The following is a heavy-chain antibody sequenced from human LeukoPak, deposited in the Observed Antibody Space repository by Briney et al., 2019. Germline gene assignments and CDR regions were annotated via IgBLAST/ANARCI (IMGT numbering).Heavy chain of an antibody. Sequence: SGGSLRLSCAASGFTFSSYEMNWVRQAPGKGLEWVPYISSSGRTIYYAESVKGRFTISRDNAKNSLYLQMNSLRAEDTAVYYCARVASRGQEDYWGQGTLVTVSS. CDR3: ARVASRGQEDY. CDR1: GFTFSSYE. V-gene: IGHV3-48*03. CDR2: ISSSGRTI. J-gene: IGHJ4*02. D-gene: IGHD5-12*01.